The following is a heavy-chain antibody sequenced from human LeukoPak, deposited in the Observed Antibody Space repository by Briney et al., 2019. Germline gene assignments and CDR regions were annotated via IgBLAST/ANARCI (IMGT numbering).Heavy chain of an antibody. CDR1: GGSISSSSYY. Sequence: PSETLSLTCSVSGGSISSSSYYWGWIRQPPGKGLEWIGSIYYTGNTYYNPSLKSRVTISVDTSKNQFSLKLSSVTAADTAVYYCARDGSYYAYWGQGTLVTVSS. CDR3: ARDGSYYAY. D-gene: IGHD1-26*01. CDR2: IYYTGNT. J-gene: IGHJ4*02. V-gene: IGHV4-39*07.